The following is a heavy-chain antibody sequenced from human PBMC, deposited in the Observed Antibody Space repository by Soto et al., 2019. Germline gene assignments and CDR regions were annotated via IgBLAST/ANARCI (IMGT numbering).Heavy chain of an antibody. V-gene: IGHV3-15*01. CDR3: TTDLCDPGATDYYYYYGMDV. CDR1: GFTFSNAW. Sequence: GGSLRLSCAASGFTFSNAWMSWVRQAPGKGLEWVGRIKSKTDGGTTDYAAPVKGRFTISRDDSKNTLYLQMNSLKTEDTAVYYCTTDLCDPGATDYYYYYGMDVWGQGTTVTVSS. D-gene: IGHD1-26*01. CDR2: IKSKTDGGTT. J-gene: IGHJ6*02.